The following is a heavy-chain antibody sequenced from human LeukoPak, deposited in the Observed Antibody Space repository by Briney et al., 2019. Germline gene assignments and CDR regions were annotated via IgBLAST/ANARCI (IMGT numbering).Heavy chain of an antibody. CDR1: GGTFSSYA. V-gene: IGHV1-46*01. Sequence: ASVKVSCKASGGTFSSYAISWVRQAPGQGLEWMGIINPSGGSTSYAQKFQGRVTMTRDMSTSTVYMELSSLRSEDTAVYYCARDRGYSSGWYSGNYFDYWGQGTLVTVSS. J-gene: IGHJ4*02. CDR2: INPSGGST. CDR3: ARDRGYSSGWYSGNYFDY. D-gene: IGHD6-19*01.